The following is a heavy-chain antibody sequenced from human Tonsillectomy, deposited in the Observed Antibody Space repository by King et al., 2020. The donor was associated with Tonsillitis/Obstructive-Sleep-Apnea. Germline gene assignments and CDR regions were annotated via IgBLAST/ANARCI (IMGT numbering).Heavy chain of an antibody. Sequence: QLVQSGGLLLQPGGSLRLSCAASGFTFSTYATSCVRQAPGKGLEWGSSISGSGATTFYADSVKGRFTISRDNSKNTLYLQMNTRSAEDAAIYYCAKLPSCEFVRYLDYWGQGTLVTVSS. CDR2: ISGSGATT. V-gene: IGHV3-23*04. D-gene: IGHD2-2*01. CDR1: GFTFSTYA. CDR3: AKLPSCEFVRYLDY. J-gene: IGHJ4*02.